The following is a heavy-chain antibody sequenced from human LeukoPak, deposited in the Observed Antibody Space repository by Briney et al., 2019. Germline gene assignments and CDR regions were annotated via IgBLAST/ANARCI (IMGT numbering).Heavy chain of an antibody. D-gene: IGHD5-24*01. CDR2: IYYTGSS. CDR1: GGSISSYY. Sequence: SETLSLTCTVSGGSISSYYWSWIRQPPGKGLEWIGYIYYTGSSDYNPSLKSRVTISVDMSKNQFSLKLTSVTAADTAVYYCARGRDGYSNWGQGTLVTVSS. V-gene: IGHV4-59*01. J-gene: IGHJ4*02. CDR3: ARGRDGYSN.